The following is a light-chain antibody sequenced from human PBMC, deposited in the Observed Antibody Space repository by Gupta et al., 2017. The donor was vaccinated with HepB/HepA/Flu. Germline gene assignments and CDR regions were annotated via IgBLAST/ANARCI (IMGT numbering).Light chain of an antibody. CDR1: QDISSW. V-gene: IGKV1-12*01. CDR3: PQANSLPLT. CDR2: SSS. J-gene: IGKJ4*01. Sequence: DIQMTQSPSSVSASVGDRVTITCRASQDISSWLAWYQQKPGKAPKLLIYSSSSLQSGVPSRFGGSGSGTDFTLTISSLQPEDFATYFCPQANSLPLTVGGGTKLEMK.